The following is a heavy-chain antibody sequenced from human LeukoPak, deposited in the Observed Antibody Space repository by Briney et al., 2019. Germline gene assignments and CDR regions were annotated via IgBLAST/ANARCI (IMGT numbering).Heavy chain of an antibody. D-gene: IGHD3-3*01. CDR3: ARVLESRYYYYYMDV. CDR1: GGSISSGSYY. J-gene: IGHJ6*03. Sequence: PSQTLSLTCTVSGGSISSGSYYWSWIRQPAGKGLEWIGRIYTSGSTNYNPSLKSRVTISVDTSKNQFSLKLSSVTAADTAVYYCARVLESRYYYYYMDVWGQGTTVTVSS. CDR2: IYTSGST. V-gene: IGHV4-61*02.